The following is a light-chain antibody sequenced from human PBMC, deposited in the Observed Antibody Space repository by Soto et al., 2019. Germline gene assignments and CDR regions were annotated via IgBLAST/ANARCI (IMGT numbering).Light chain of an antibody. CDR3: QPYASSRT. Sequence: EIVLTQSPGTLSLSPGERATLSCRTSQTISNNYLAWYQQKPGQAPRLLIYGASIRATGIPDRFSGSGSGTYFILTISRLDPEDFAVYYCQPYASSRTFGQGTKVEIK. CDR2: GAS. V-gene: IGKV3-20*01. J-gene: IGKJ1*01. CDR1: QTISNNY.